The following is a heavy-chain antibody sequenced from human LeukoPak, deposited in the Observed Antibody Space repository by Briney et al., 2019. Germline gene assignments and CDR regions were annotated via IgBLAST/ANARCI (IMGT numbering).Heavy chain of an antibody. CDR2: INPSGGST. V-gene: IGHV1-46*01. CDR3: ARGPYGSGSYSSEYFQN. J-gene: IGHJ1*01. Sequence: ASVKVSCKASGYTFTSYYMHWVRQAPGQGLEWMGIINPSGGSTSYAQKFQGGVTMTRDTSTSTVYMELSSLRSEDTAVYYCARGPYGSGSYSSEYFQNWGQGTLVTVSS. D-gene: IGHD3-10*01. CDR1: GYTFTSYY.